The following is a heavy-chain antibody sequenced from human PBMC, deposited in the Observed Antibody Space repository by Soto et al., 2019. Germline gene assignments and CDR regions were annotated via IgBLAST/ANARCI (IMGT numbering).Heavy chain of an antibody. CDR1: GFTFSSYG. D-gene: IGHD3-22*01. J-gene: IGHJ6*02. CDR3: ARDVKRSSGYYNYYYYGMDV. V-gene: IGHV3-33*01. Sequence: GGSLRLSCAASGFTFSSYGMHWVRQAPGKGLEWVAVIWYDGSNKYYADSVKGRFTISRDNSKNTLYLQMNSLRAEDTAVYYCARDVKRSSGYYNYYYYGMDVWGQGTTVTVSS. CDR2: IWYDGSNK.